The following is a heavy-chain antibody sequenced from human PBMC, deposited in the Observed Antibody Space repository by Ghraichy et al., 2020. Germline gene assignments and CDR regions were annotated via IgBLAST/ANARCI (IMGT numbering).Heavy chain of an antibody. CDR2: IYYSGST. D-gene: IGHD6-19*01. J-gene: IGHJ6*02. CDR3: ARELYEAEWAGDGMDV. Sequence: SETLSLTCTVSGGSISSYYWSWIRQPPGKGLEWIGYIYYSGSTNYNPSLKSRVTISVDTSKNQFSLKLSSVTAADTAVYYCARELYEAEWAGDGMDVWGQGTTVTVSS. CDR1: GGSISSYY. V-gene: IGHV4-59*01.